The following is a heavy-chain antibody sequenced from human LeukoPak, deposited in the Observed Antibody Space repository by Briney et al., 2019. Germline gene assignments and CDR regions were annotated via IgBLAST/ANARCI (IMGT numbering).Heavy chain of an antibody. Sequence: GASVKVSCKASGYTFIDYYMHWVRQAPGQGLEWMGWINPNSGGTNYAQNLQGRVTMTRDTSIRTVYMELSRLRSDDTAVYYCANTYALGNYYKGGFDPWGQGTLVTVSS. D-gene: IGHD3-10*01. CDR3: ANTYALGNYYKGGFDP. J-gene: IGHJ5*02. CDR2: INPNSGGT. CDR1: GYTFIDYY. V-gene: IGHV1-2*02.